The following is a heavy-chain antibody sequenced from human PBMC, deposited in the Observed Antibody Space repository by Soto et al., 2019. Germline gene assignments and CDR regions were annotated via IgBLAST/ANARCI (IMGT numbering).Heavy chain of an antibody. J-gene: IGHJ3*02. Sequence: EVQLVESGGGLVQPGGSLRLSCAASGFTFGNYWMTWVRQAPGKGLEWVANIKGDGSAKSYLDSGRGRFTVSRDNAENSLFLQMNILRAEDTALYYCARDVSPGSSGYYLYAFDIWGQGTMVTVS. CDR1: GFTFGNYW. V-gene: IGHV3-7*05. D-gene: IGHD6-25*01. CDR2: IKGDGSAK. CDR3: ARDVSPGSSGYYLYAFDI.